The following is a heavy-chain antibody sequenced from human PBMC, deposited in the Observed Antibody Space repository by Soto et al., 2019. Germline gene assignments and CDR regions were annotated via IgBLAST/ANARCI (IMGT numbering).Heavy chain of an antibody. V-gene: IGHV5-51*01. J-gene: IGHJ3*02. CDR3: GVAKISSGYAFDI. CDR2: IYPSDSDT. CDR1: GYSFTSYW. D-gene: IGHD6-25*01. Sequence: PGESLKISCKGSGYSFTSYWIGWVRQMPGKGLEWMGIIYPSDSDTRYSPSFQGQVTISADKSISTAYLQWSSLKASDTAMYYCGVAKISSGYAFDIWGQGTMVTVSS.